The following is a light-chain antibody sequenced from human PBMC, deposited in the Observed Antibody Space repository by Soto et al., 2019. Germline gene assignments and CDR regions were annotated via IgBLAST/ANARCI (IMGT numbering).Light chain of an antibody. CDR2: GAS. Sequence: EIVLTQSPDTLSLSPGERATLSCRASQNFGSSYLAWYQQKPGQAPRLLIYGASTRATGIPARFSGSRSGTEFTLTISSLQSEDFAVYYCQQYNNWPRTFGQGTKVDIK. CDR3: QQYNNWPRT. J-gene: IGKJ1*01. CDR1: QNFGSSY. V-gene: IGKV3-15*01.